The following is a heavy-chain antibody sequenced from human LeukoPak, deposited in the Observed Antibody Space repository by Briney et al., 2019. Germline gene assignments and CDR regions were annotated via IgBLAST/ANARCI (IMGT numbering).Heavy chain of an antibody. CDR3: ARYHYYFYNLDV. J-gene: IGHJ6*02. Sequence: SETLSLTCTVSGGSISSSSYYWGWIRQPPGKGLEWIGSIYYSGSTYYNPSLKSRVTISVDTSKNQFSLKLNSVTAADTAVYYCARYHYYFYNLDVWGRGTTVTVSS. V-gene: IGHV4-39*07. CDR1: GGSISSSSYY. D-gene: IGHD1-1*01. CDR2: IYYSGST.